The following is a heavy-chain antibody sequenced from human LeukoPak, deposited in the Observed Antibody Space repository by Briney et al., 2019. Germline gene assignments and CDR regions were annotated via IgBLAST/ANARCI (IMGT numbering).Heavy chain of an antibody. V-gene: IGHV1-18*01. D-gene: IGHD3-22*01. CDR1: GYTFTSYA. CDR2: ISTYNGNT. CDR3: ARDLYYYDSSGYYLYYFDY. Sequence: GASVKVSCKASGYTFTSYAISWVRQAPGQGLEWMGWISTYNGNTNYAQKFQGRVTLTTDTSTSTAYMELRSLRSDDTAVYYCARDLYYYDSSGYYLYYFDYWGQGTLVTVSS. J-gene: IGHJ4*02.